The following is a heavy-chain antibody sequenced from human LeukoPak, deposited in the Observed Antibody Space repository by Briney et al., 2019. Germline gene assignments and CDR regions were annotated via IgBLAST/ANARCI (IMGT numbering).Heavy chain of an antibody. D-gene: IGHD6-19*01. CDR3: ARRTYSSGWPFDS. J-gene: IGHJ4*02. CDR2: INHSGGT. Sequence: SETLSLTCAVYGGSFSGYYWSWIRQPPGKGLEWIGEINHSGGTNYNPSLKSRVTISVDTSKNQFSLKLSSVTAADTAVYYCARRTYSSGWPFDSWGQGTLVTVSS. V-gene: IGHV4-34*01. CDR1: GGSFSGYY.